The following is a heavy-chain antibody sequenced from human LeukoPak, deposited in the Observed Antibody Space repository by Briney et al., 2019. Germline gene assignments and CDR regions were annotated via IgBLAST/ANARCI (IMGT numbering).Heavy chain of an antibody. Sequence: GESLKISCKGSGYSFTTYWIGWVRQMPGKGLEWMGIIYPGDSDTSNRPCFQGQVTMSADKSISTAYPQWSSLKASDTAMYYCARQDSTAYYDSTGLPYDAFDIWGQGTMVTVSS. CDR2: IYPGDSDT. CDR1: GYSFTTYW. J-gene: IGHJ3*02. CDR3: ARQDSTAYYDSTGLPYDAFDI. D-gene: IGHD3-22*01. V-gene: IGHV5-51*01.